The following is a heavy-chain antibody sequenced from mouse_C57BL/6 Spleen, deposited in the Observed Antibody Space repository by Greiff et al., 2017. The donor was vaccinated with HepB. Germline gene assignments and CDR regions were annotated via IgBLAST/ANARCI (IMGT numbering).Heavy chain of an antibody. CDR2: IYPGDGDT. V-gene: IGHV1-82*01. D-gene: IGHD1-1*01. Sequence: QVQLQQSGPELVKPGASVKISCKASGYAFSSSWMNWVKQRPGKGLEWIGRIYPGDGDTNYNGKFKGKATLTADKSSSTAYMQLSSLTSEDSAVYFCARRGTTVDFDYWGQGTTLTVSS. J-gene: IGHJ2*01. CDR3: ARRGTTVDFDY. CDR1: GYAFSSSW.